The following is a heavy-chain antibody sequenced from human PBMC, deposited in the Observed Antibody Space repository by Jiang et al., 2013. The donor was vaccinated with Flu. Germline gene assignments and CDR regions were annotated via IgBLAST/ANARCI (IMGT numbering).Heavy chain of an antibody. J-gene: IGHJ3*02. CDR1: GGSISSYY. CDR3: ASVGGYSYAYVGAFDI. Sequence: KPSETLSLTCTVSGGSISSYYWSWIRQPPGKGLEWIGYIYYSGSTNYNPSLKSRVTISVDTSKNQFSLKLSSVTAADTAVYYCASVGGYSYAYVGAFDIWGQGTMVTVSS. CDR2: IYYSGST. V-gene: IGHV4-59*01. D-gene: IGHD5-18*01.